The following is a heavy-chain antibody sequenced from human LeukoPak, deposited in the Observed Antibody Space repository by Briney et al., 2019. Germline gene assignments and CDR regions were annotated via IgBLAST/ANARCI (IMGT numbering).Heavy chain of an antibody. V-gene: IGHV3-30-3*01. CDR3: ARAVSTVTTYYYGMDV. Sequence: PGGSLRLSCAASGFTFSSYAMHWVRQAPGKGLEWVAVISYDGSNKYYADSVKGRFTISRDNSKNTLYLQMNSLRAEDTAVYYCARAVSTVTTYYYGMDVWGQGTTVTVSS. CDR2: ISYDGSNK. D-gene: IGHD4-17*01. CDR1: GFTFSSYA. J-gene: IGHJ6*02.